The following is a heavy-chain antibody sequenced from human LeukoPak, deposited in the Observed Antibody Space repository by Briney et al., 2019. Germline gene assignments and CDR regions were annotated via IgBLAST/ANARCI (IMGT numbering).Heavy chain of an antibody. J-gene: IGHJ5*02. CDR1: GYTFTSYY. CDR3: AREEGTTGTDDNWFDP. Sequence: ASVKVSCKASGYTFTSYYMHWVRQAPGQGLEWMGIINPSGGSTSYAQKFQGRVTMTRDTSTSTVYMELSSLRSEDTAVYYYAREEGTTGTDDNWFDPWGQGTLVTVSS. D-gene: IGHD1-1*01. CDR2: INPSGGST. V-gene: IGHV1-46*01.